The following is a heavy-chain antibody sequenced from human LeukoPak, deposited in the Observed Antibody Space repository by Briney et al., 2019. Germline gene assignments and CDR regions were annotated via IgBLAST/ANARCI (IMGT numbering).Heavy chain of an antibody. CDR3: ARGYYYGSGSSLYD. Sequence: SETLSLTCTVSGGSISSYYWSWIRQPPGKGLEWIGYIYYSGSTNYNPSLKSRVTISVDTSKNQFSLKLSSVTAADTAVYYCARGYYYGSGSSLYDWGQGTLVTVSS. CDR1: GGSISSYY. V-gene: IGHV4-59*01. D-gene: IGHD3-10*01. CDR2: IYYSGST. J-gene: IGHJ4*02.